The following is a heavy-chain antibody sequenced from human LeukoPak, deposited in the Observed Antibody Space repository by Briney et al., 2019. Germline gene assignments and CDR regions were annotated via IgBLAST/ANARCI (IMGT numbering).Heavy chain of an antibody. CDR3: ATGSGWSDIDY. D-gene: IGHD6-19*01. CDR2: MNPNSGNT. J-gene: IGHJ4*02. Sequence: ASVKVSCKASGYTFTGYYMHCVRQAPGQGLEWMGWMNPNSGNTGYAQKFQGRVTMTRNTSISTAYMELSSLRSEDTAVYYCATGSGWSDIDYWGQGTLVTVSS. CDR1: GYTFTGYY. V-gene: IGHV1-8*02.